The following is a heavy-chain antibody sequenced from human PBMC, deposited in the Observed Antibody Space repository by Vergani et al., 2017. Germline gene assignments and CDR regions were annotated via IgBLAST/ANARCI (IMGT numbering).Heavy chain of an antibody. V-gene: IGHV1-46*01. CDR3: ARFGGNNYGYGN. Sequence: QVQLVQSGAEVKKPGASVKVSCKASGYTFTSYYMHWVRQAPGQGLEWMGIINPSGGSTSYAQKFQGRVTMTRDTSTSTVYMELSSLRSEDTDVYYCARFGGNNYGYGNWGQGTLVTVSS. CDR2: INPSGGST. CDR1: GYTFTSYY. J-gene: IGHJ4*02. D-gene: IGHD5-18*01.